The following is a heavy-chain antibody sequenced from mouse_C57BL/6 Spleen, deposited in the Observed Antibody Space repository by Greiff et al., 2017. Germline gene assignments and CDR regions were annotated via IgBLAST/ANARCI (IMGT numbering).Heavy chain of an antibody. CDR1: GYTFTSYW. J-gene: IGHJ4*01. D-gene: IGHD1-1*01. Sequence: QVQLQQPGAELVKPGASVKLSCKASGYTFTSYWMHWVKQRPGQGLEWIGMIHPNSGSTNYNEKFKSKATLTVDKSSSTAYMQLSSLTSEDSAVYYCARKGVVGDAMDYWGQGTSVTVSS. CDR2: IHPNSGST. V-gene: IGHV1-64*01. CDR3: ARKGVVGDAMDY.